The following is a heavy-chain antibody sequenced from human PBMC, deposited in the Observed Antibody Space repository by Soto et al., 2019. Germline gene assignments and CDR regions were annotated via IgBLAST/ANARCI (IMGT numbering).Heavy chain of an antibody. CDR3: ARSNGYSYGLYFDY. D-gene: IGHD5-18*01. CDR2: IYSGGST. CDR1: GFTVSSNY. V-gene: IGHV3-53*01. Sequence: EVQLVESGGGLIQPGGSLRLSCAASGFTVSSNYMSWVRQAPGKGLEWGSVIYSGGSTYYADSVKGRFTISRDNSKNTLYLQMNSLRAEDTAVYYCARSNGYSYGLYFDYWGQGTLVTVSS. J-gene: IGHJ4*02.